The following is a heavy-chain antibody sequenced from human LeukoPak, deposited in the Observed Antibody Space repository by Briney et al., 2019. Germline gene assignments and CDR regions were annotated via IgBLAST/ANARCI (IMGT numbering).Heavy chain of an antibody. Sequence: ASVKVSCKASGFTFTNYDINWVRQATGQGLEWMGWMNPNSGNTGYTQKFQGRVAMTRDNSITTAYMELSSLRSEDTAVYYCVKESGAVFGPDYFDSWGQGTLVTVSS. D-gene: IGHD6-19*01. CDR1: GFTFTNYD. J-gene: IGHJ4*02. CDR2: MNPNSGNT. V-gene: IGHV1-8*01. CDR3: VKESGAVFGPDYFDS.